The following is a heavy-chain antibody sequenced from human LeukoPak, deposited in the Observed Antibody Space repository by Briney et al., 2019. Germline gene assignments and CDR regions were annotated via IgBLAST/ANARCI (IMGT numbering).Heavy chain of an antibody. V-gene: IGHV4-34*01. D-gene: IGHD6-19*01. J-gene: IGHJ5*02. Sequence: SETLSLTCAVYGGSFSGYYWSWIRQPPGKGLEWIGEINHSGSTNYNSPLKSRVTISVDTSKNQFSLKLSSVTAADTAVYYCARGPWLGSWGQGTLVTVSS. CDR3: ARGPWLGS. CDR1: GGSFSGYY. CDR2: INHSGST.